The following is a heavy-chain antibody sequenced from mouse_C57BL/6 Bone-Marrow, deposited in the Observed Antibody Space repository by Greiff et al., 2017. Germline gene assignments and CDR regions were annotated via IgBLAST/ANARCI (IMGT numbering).Heavy chain of an antibody. D-gene: IGHD1-1*01. CDR2: ISYDGSN. CDR1: GYSITSGYY. Sequence: EVKLQESGPGLVKPSQSLSLTCSVTGYSITSGYYWNWIRQFPGNKLEWMGYISYDGSNNYNPSLKNRISITRDTSKNQFFLKLNSVTTEDTATYYCARHYGSSYQFAYWGQGTLVTVSA. CDR3: ARHYGSSYQFAY. J-gene: IGHJ3*01. V-gene: IGHV3-6*01.